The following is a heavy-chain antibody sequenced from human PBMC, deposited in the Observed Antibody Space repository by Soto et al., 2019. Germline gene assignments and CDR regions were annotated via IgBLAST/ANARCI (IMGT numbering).Heavy chain of an antibody. Sequence: QVQLQESGPGLVKSSQTLSLTCTVSGGAICSGGYYWSWISQHPGKGLEWIGYIYYSGSTCYNPSLTIRVTISVDTSKNQFSLKHSSVTTADTDVYYCARESLPRDPFLLWGQGTLVTVSS. CDR2: IYYSGST. CDR1: GGAICSGGYY. J-gene: IGHJ4*02. V-gene: IGHV4-31*03. CDR3: ARESLPRDPFLL.